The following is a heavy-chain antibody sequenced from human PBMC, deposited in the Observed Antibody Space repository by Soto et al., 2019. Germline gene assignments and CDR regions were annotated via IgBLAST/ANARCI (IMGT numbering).Heavy chain of an antibody. CDR2: IGAARDP. D-gene: IGHD2-15*01. CDR3: ARAYTARLPRRADYYYALDV. J-gene: IGHJ6*02. V-gene: IGHV3-13*05. Sequence: EVQLVESGGGSVPPGGSLRLSCTASGFSFSDYDMHWVRQVPGKGLEWVSTIGAARDPYYTGAVKHRFTISRENARNSLFLQMNSVTVGDTAVYYCARAYTARLPRRADYYYALDVWGQGIMVTVSS. CDR1: GFSFSDYD.